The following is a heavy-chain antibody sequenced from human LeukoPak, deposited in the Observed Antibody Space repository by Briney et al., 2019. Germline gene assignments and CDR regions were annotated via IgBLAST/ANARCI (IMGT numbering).Heavy chain of an antibody. CDR3: AREDCSSTSCYDPSVSDY. CDR1: GFTFSEYW. J-gene: IGHJ4*02. V-gene: IGHV3-7*01. CDR2: IKTDGSEK. D-gene: IGHD2-2*01. Sequence: GGSLRLSCVASGFTFSEYWMSWVRQAPGKGLEWLANIKTDGSEKYYVDSVKGRFTISRDNAKNSLYLQMNSLRAEDTAVYYCAREDCSSTSCYDPSVSDYWGQGTLVTVSS.